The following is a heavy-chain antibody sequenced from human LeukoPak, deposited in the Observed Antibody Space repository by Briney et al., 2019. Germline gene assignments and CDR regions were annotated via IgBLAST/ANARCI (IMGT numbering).Heavy chain of an antibody. V-gene: IGHV4-59*01. J-gene: IGHJ5*02. Sequence: SETLSLTCTVSGASISSYYWSWIRQPPGKGLEWIGYVSYSGSTNYNPSLKSRVTISVDTSKNQFSLKLSSVTAADTAVYYCARLSSLANIAARGRTWLDPWGQGSLVTVSS. CDR3: ARLSSLANIAARGRTWLDP. CDR2: VSYSGST. D-gene: IGHD6-6*01. CDR1: GASISSYY.